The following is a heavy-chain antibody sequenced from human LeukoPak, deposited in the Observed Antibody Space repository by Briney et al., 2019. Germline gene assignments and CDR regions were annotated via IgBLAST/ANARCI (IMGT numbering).Heavy chain of an antibody. Sequence: QAGGSLRLSCAASRFIFSNHWMTWVRQAPGKGLEWVSAISGSGGSTYYADSVKGRFTISRDNSKNTLYLQMNSLRAEDTAVYYCARSAVAGLAAGDYWGQGTLVTVSS. V-gene: IGHV3-23*01. CDR1: RFIFSNHW. CDR2: ISGSGGST. J-gene: IGHJ4*02. CDR3: ARSAVAGLAAGDY. D-gene: IGHD6-19*01.